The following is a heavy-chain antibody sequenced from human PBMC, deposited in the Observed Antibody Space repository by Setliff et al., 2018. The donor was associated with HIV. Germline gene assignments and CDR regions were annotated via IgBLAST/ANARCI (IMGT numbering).Heavy chain of an antibody. CDR2: IYYGGGT. D-gene: IGHD4-4*01. Sequence: SETLSLTCSVSGGSISSSSYYWGWIRQPPGKGMEWFGSIYYGGGTFYNPSLKSRVTISLATSKNKFSLQLSTVTAAAMAVYYCAGEKNDYNNYYFDFWGQGTLVTVSS. J-gene: IGHJ4*02. CDR3: AGEKNDYNNYYFDF. V-gene: IGHV4-39*07. CDR1: GGSISSSSYY.